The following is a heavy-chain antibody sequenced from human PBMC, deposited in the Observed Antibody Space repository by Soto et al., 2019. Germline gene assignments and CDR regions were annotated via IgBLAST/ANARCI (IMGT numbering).Heavy chain of an antibody. V-gene: IGHV4-4*02. D-gene: IGHD6-19*01. CDR2: IFQSGST. J-gene: IGHJ5*02. CDR3: ARGRGRYSSGWSWFDP. CDR1: GGTIRSPDW. Sequence: SETLSLTCGVSGGTIRSPDWWTWVRQPPGKGLEWIREIFQSGSTNYTPSLESRVTMSVDKSKNQFSLTLTSVTAADTAVYFCARGRGRYSSGWSWFDPWGQGILVTVSS.